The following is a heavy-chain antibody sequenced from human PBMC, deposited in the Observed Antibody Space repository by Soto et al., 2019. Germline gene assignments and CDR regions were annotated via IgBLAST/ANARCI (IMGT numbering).Heavy chain of an antibody. D-gene: IGHD1-26*01. CDR2: IDGSGGTI. Sequence: EVQLLESGGGLVQPGGSLRLSCAASGFTFSHYVMTWVRQAPGKGLEWVSSIDGSGGTIYYADSGEGRFTISRDNSKNTLYLQMNSLRAEDTAVYYCAKYKLGATSNLDYWGQGTLVTVSS. V-gene: IGHV3-23*01. CDR1: GFTFSHYV. J-gene: IGHJ4*02. CDR3: AKYKLGATSNLDY.